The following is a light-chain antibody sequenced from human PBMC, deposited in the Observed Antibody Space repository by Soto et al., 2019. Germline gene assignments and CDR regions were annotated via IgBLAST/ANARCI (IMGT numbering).Light chain of an antibody. CDR3: AAWDDSLGAYV. Sequence: QSVLTQPPSASATPGQRVTSSCSGSNSNIGTNTVNWYQQLPGTAPRLLIYTNNQRPSGVPQRFSGSKTGTSASLAIGGLQSEDGADYYCAAWDDSLGAYVFGTGTKVTVL. V-gene: IGLV1-44*01. CDR2: TNN. CDR1: NSNIGTNT. J-gene: IGLJ1*01.